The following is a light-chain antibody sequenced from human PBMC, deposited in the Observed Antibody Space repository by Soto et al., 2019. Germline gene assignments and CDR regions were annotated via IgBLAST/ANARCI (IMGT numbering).Light chain of an antibody. J-gene: IGKJ1*01. CDR1: QGVSSTY. Sequence: EVVLTQSPGTLSLSPGERATLSCRASQGVSSTYVAWYQHIPGQTPRLLIYGASNRATGIPDRFSGSGSGTDFTLTISRLEPEDFAVYYCQQYGSSPPTFGQGTKVDIK. CDR2: GAS. V-gene: IGKV3-20*01. CDR3: QQYGSSPPT.